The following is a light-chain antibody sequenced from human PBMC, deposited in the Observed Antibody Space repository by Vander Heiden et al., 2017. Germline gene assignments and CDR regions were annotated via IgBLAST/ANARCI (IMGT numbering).Light chain of an antibody. Sequence: SYVLTQAPSLPVAPGQTARITCRVNNIGRKGVHWYQQKPGQAPVLVVSDESDRPSGIPERFSDSNSGNTAILTISRVEAGDEADYYCQVWDSNTDHVVFGGGTKLTVL. V-gene: IGLV3-21*02. J-gene: IGLJ2*01. CDR3: QVWDSNTDHVV. CDR2: DES. CDR1: NIGRKG.